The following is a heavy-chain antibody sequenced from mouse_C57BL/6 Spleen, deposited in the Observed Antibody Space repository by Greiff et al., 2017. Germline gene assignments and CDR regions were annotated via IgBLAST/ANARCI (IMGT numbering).Heavy chain of an antibody. J-gene: IGHJ3*01. V-gene: IGHV1-69*01. CDR3: ARKIYGNVAWFAY. CDR1: GYTFTSYW. CDR2: IDPSDSYT. D-gene: IGHD2-1*01. Sequence: QVQLQQPGAELVMPGASVKLSCKASGYTFTSYWMHWVKQRPGQGLEWIGEIDPSDSYTNYNQKFKGKSTLTVDKSSSTAYMQLSSLTSEDSAVYYCARKIYGNVAWFAYWGQGTLVTVSA.